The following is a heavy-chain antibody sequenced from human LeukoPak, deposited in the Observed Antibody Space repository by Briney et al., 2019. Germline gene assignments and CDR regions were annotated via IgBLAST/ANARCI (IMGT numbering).Heavy chain of an antibody. V-gene: IGHV3-23*01. J-gene: IGHJ4*02. CDR1: GFTFSSHA. CDR2: ISDSGSGT. Sequence: GGSLRLSCAASGFTFSSHAMSWVRQAPGKGLEWVSGISDSGSGTYYAGSVKGRFTISRDNSKNTLYLQLNSLRAEDTAVYYCAKGNPPGDYWGQGTLVSVSS. CDR3: AKGNPPGDY.